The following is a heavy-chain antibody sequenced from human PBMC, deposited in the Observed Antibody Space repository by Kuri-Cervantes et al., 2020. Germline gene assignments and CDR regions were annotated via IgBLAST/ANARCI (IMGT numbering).Heavy chain of an antibody. J-gene: IGHJ3*02. V-gene: IGHV4-59*12. D-gene: IGHD4-11*01. Sequence: SETLSLTCTVSGGSISSYFWSWIRQPPGRGLEWIGYVYYSGTTNYNPSLTSRVTMSLDTSKNQFSLKLSSVTAADTAVYYCARDPRIETTTPAFDIWGQGTMVTVSS. CDR2: VYYSGTT. CDR3: ARDPRIETTTPAFDI. CDR1: GGSISSYF.